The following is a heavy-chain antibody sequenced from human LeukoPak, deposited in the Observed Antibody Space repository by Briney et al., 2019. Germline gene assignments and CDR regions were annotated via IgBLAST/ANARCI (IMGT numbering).Heavy chain of an antibody. CDR2: MNPNSGYT. V-gene: IGHV1-8*01. CDR1: GYTFTSYN. D-gene: IGHD3-16*02. Sequence: ASVKVSCKASGYTFTSYNIHWVRQATGQGLEWMGWMNPNSGYTGYAQKFQGRVTMTRNTSISTAYMELSSLISEDTAVFYCAREGIVYYGMDVWGQGTTVTVSS. J-gene: IGHJ6*02. CDR3: AREGIVYYGMDV.